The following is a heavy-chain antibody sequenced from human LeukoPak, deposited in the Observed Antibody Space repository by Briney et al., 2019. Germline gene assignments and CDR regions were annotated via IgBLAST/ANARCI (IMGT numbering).Heavy chain of an antibody. V-gene: IGHV4-4*07. J-gene: IGHJ4*02. D-gene: IGHD6-25*01. Sequence: SETLSLTCTVSGGSISSYYWSWIRQPPGKGLEWIGRIFTGGSTNYNPSLESRLTMSIDTSKNQFSLKLSSVTAADTAMYFCGFSEGDFWGQGALVTVSS. CDR3: GFSEGDF. CDR2: IFTGGST. CDR1: GGSISSYY.